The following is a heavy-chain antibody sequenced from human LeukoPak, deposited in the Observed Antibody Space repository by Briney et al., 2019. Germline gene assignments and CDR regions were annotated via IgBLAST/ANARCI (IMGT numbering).Heavy chain of an antibody. CDR2: ISYDGSNK. CDR3: AKDGSYYDSSGYYYIQKPFDY. D-gene: IGHD3-22*01. CDR1: GFTFSSYA. V-gene: IGHV3-30-3*01. Sequence: GGSLRLSCAASGFTFSSYAMHWVRQAPGKGLEWVAVISYDGSNKYYADSVKGRFTISRDNSKNTLYLQMNSLRAEDTAVYYCAKDGSYYDSSGYYYIQKPFDYWGQGTLVTVSS. J-gene: IGHJ4*02.